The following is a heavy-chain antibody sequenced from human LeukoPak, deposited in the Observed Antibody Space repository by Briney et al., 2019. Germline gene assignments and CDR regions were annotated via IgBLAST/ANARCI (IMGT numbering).Heavy chain of an antibody. CDR3: ARGLAILTGSFYYYYGMDV. V-gene: IGHV1-69*04. Sequence: SVKVSCTASGGTFSSYAISWVRQAPGQGLEWMGRIIPILGIANYAQKFQGRVTITADKSTSTAYMELSSLRSEDTAVYYCARGLAILTGSFYYYYGMDVWGQGTTVTVSS. CDR2: IIPILGIA. CDR1: GGTFSSYA. J-gene: IGHJ6*02. D-gene: IGHD3-9*01.